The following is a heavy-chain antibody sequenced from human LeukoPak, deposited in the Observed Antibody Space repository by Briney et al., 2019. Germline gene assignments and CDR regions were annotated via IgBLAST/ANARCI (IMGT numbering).Heavy chain of an antibody. D-gene: IGHD3-3*01. J-gene: IGHJ6*02. CDR1: GFTVSSNY. V-gene: IGHV3-66*01. CDR2: IYSGGST. CDR3: ASTIFGVVPYYYYGMDV. Sequence: GGSLRLSCAASGFTVSSNYMSWVRQAPGKGLEWVSVIYSGGSTYYADSVKGRFTISRDNSKNTLYLQMNSPRAEDTAVYYCASTIFGVVPYYYYGMDVWGQGTTVTVSS.